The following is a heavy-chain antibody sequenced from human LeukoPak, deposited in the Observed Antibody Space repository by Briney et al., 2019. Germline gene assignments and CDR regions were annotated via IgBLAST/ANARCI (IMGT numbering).Heavy chain of an antibody. CDR1: GGSISSYY. Sequence: SETLSLTCTVSGGSISSYYWSWIRQPPGKGLEWIGYVYYSGTTNYKYKSSLKSRVTISVDTSKNQFSLRLSSVTAADTAVYYCARSDRDLWYFDLWGRGTLVTVSS. CDR2: VYYSGTT. CDR3: ARSDRDLWYFDL. J-gene: IGHJ2*01. V-gene: IGHV4-59*01.